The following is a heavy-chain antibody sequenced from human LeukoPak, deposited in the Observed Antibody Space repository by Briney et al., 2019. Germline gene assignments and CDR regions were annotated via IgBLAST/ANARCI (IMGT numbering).Heavy chain of an antibody. Sequence: GGSLRLSCAASGFTFSSYSMNWVRQAPGKGLEWVSSISSSSSYIYYADSVKGRFTISRDNAKNSLYLQMNSLRAEDTAVYYCARDRGWKTHWYFDLWGRGTLVTVSS. V-gene: IGHV3-21*01. D-gene: IGHD1-1*01. CDR3: ARDRGWKTHWYFDL. CDR2: ISSSSSYI. CDR1: GFTFSSYS. J-gene: IGHJ2*01.